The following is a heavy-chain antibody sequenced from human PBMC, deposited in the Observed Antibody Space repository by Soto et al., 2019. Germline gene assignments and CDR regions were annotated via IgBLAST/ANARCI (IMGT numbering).Heavy chain of an antibody. Sequence: AQGKGLVWVSHINGDGNTIVYADSVRGRFTISRDNAKSTLFLQMNSLRVEDTAVYYCERAREYPGSLDMCGQGTMVPVSS. V-gene: IGHV3-74*01. J-gene: IGHJ3*02. CDR3: ERAREYPGSLDM. D-gene: IGHD3-10*01. CDR2: INGDGNTI.